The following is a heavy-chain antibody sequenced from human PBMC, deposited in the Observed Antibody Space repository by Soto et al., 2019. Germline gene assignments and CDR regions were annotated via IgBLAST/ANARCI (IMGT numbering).Heavy chain of an antibody. V-gene: IGHV5-51*01. J-gene: IGHJ6*02. CDR1: GYSFTSYW. CDR3: AGCSSTSCYSDYYGMDV. CDR2: IYPGDSDT. Sequence: GESLKISCKGSGYSFTSYWIGWVRQMPGKGLEWMGIIYPGDSDTRYSPSFQGQVTISADKSISTAYLQWSSLKASDTAMYYWAGCSSTSCYSDYYGMDVWGQGTTVPVS. D-gene: IGHD2-2*01.